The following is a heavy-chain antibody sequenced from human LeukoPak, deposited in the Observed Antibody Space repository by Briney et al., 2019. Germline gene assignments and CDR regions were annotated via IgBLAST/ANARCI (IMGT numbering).Heavy chain of an antibody. V-gene: IGHV1-69*13. CDR2: IIPIFGTA. Sequence: GASVKVSCKASGGTFSSYAISWVRQAPGQGPEWMGGIIPIFGTANYAQKFQGRVTITADESTSTAYMELSSLRSEDTAVYYCARAMRQNEGYCSGGSCERRFYFQHWGQGTLVTVSS. J-gene: IGHJ1*01. D-gene: IGHD2-15*01. CDR3: ARAMRQNEGYCSGGSCERRFYFQH. CDR1: GGTFSSYA.